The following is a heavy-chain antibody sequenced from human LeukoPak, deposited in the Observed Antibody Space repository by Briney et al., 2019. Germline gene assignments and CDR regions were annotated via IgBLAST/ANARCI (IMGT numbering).Heavy chain of an antibody. CDR1: GFTFSSYR. D-gene: IGHD4-17*01. CDR2: ISSRSSYI. J-gene: IGHJ4*02. V-gene: IGHV3-21*01. CDR3: ARDRADPDYRDYVFAY. Sequence: PGGSLRLSCAASGFTFSSYRMNWVRQAQGKGLEWVSSISSRSSYIYYADSLKGRFTMSRDNAKNSLYLNIHSLRAEDTAVYYCARDRADPDYRDYVFAYWGQGTLVTVSS.